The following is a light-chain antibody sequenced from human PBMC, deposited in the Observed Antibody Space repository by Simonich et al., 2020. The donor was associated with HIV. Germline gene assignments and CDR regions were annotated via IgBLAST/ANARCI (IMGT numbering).Light chain of an antibody. CDR1: QSVLYSSNNKNY. J-gene: IGKJ1*01. CDR3: QQYYSTPA. V-gene: IGKV4-1*01. Sequence: DIVMTQSPDSLAVSLGERATINCKSSQSVLYSSNNKNYLAWYQQKPGQPPKLLRYWASTRESGVPDRFSGSGSGTDFTLTISSLQAEDVAVYYCQQYYSTPAFGQGTKVEIK. CDR2: WAS.